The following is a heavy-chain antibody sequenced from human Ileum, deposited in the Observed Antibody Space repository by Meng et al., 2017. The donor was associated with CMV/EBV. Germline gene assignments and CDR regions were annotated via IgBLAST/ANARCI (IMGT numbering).Heavy chain of an antibody. CDR2: ISSRSNTI. Sequence: GESLKISCAASRFTFSTYSMNWVRQAPGNGLEWVSYISSRSNTIYYTDSVKGRFTISRDKAKNSLYLQMNSLRAEDTALYYCAGALNDFWSGPFGYWGQGTLVTVSS. V-gene: IGHV3-48*01. CDR3: AGALNDFWSGPFGY. CDR1: RFTFSTYS. J-gene: IGHJ4*02. D-gene: IGHD3-3*01.